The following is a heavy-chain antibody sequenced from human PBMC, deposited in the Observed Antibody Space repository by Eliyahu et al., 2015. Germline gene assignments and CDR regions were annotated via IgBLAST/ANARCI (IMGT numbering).Heavy chain of an antibody. D-gene: IGHD3-16*02. CDR1: GFPFXSYG. Sequence: QVQLVESGGGVVQPGRSLXLSCAXXGFPFXSYGRHWGPQGPGKGVEGVAVXWYDRSNKYYADSVKXRFTISRDNSKNTLYLQMNSLRAEDTAVYYCARDQRLGELSLIFDYWGQGTLVTVSS. J-gene: IGHJ4*02. CDR2: XWYDRSNK. CDR3: ARDQRLGELSLIFDY. V-gene: IGHV3-33*01.